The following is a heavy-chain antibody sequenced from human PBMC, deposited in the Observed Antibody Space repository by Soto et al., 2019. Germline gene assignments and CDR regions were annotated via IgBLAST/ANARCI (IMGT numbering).Heavy chain of an antibody. CDR2: IYYSGST. V-gene: IGHV4-31*03. CDR1: GGSISSGGYY. D-gene: IGHD6-6*01. Sequence: SETLSLTCTVSGGSISSGGYYWSWIRQHPGKGLEWIGYIYYSGSTYYNPSLKSRVTISVDTSKNQFSLKLSSVTAADTAVYYCARGKYSSSSSNVEQDYWGQGTLVTVSS. J-gene: IGHJ4*02. CDR3: ARGKYSSSSSNVEQDY.